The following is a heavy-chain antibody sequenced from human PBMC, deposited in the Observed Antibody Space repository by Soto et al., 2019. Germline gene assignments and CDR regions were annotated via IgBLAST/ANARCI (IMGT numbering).Heavy chain of an antibody. D-gene: IGHD3-10*01. J-gene: IGHJ4*02. CDR1: GFPFSSSA. CDR2: ISSGGGST. V-gene: IGHV3-23*01. CDR3: AKWSFYGSGSYSYLDY. Sequence: GGSLRLSCAASGFPFSSSAMSWVRQTPGKGLEWDSAISSGGGSTYYADSVKGRFTISRDNSKNTLYLQMNSLRAEDTAIYYCAKWSFYGSGSYSYLDYWGLGTLVTVSS.